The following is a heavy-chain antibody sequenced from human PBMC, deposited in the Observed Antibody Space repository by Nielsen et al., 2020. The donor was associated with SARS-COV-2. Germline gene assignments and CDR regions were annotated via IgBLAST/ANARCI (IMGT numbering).Heavy chain of an antibody. J-gene: IGHJ4*02. CDR3: AKGQEKGYSYGYGFDY. CDR2: ISGSGGST. CDR1: GFTFSSYA. Sequence: GGSLRLSCAASGFTFSSYAMSWVRQAPGKGLEWVSAISGSGGSTYYADSVKGRFTISRDNSKNTLYLQMNSLRAEDTAVYYCAKGQEKGYSYGYGFDYWGQGTLVTVSS. V-gene: IGHV3-23*01. D-gene: IGHD5-18*01.